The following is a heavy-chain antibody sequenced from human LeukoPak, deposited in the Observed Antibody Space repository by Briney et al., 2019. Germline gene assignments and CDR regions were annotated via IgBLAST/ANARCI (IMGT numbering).Heavy chain of an antibody. CDR1: VYSISSGFY. J-gene: IGHJ6*03. CDR3: ASRSGYYYYYYMGV. V-gene: IGHV4-38-2*02. CDR2: IYHSGGA. D-gene: IGHD3-10*01. Sequence: SETLSLTCTVSVYSISSGFYWGWIRQPPGKGREWIGSIYHSGGAYYNPSPKSRVTISVDTSKNQFSLKLSSVTAADTAVYYCASRSGYYYYYYMGVWGKGPTVTISS.